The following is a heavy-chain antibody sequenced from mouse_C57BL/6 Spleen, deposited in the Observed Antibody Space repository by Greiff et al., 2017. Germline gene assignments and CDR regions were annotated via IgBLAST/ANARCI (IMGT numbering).Heavy chain of an antibody. CDR2: INPYNGGT. V-gene: IGHV1-19*01. Sequence: VQLKESGPVLVKPGASVKMSCQASGYTFTDYYMNWVKQSPGQSLEWIGVINPYNGGTSYNQKFKGKATLTVDKSSSTAYMKLNSLTSEESAVYYCARRGSTLDYWGQGTTLTVAA. CDR3: ARRGSTLDY. D-gene: IGHD1-1*01. CDR1: GYTFTDYY. J-gene: IGHJ2*01.